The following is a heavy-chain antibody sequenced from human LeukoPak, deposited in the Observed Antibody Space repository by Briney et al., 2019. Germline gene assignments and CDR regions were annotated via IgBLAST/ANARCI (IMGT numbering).Heavy chain of an antibody. V-gene: IGHV3-30*18. CDR3: AKMYSSTWFLDY. Sequence: GGSLRLSCAASGFTFSSFGVHWVRQAPGKGLEWVAVISHDGNNKYYADSVKGRFSISRDNSKNTLYLQMNSLRAEDTAVYYCAKMYSSTWFLDYWGQGTLVTVSS. D-gene: IGHD6-13*01. CDR1: GFTFSSFG. J-gene: IGHJ4*02. CDR2: ISHDGNNK.